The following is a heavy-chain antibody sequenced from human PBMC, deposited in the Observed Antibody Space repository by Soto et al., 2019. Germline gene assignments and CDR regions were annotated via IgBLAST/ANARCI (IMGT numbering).Heavy chain of an antibody. CDR3: ARGGGVGVAGSAAFDM. CDR2: INPATGAA. D-gene: IGHD3-3*01. Sequence: QLHLVQSGAVVKKPGASVTVSCSASGYPVTAYYMHWVRQAPGRGLEWMGGINPATGAAKYTQTFQGRGHMARGTSPSTGFLELGGLTSGGTAVFYLARGGGVGVAGSAAFDMWGQGTLVTVSS. V-gene: IGHV1-2*02. CDR1: GYPVTAYY. J-gene: IGHJ3*02.